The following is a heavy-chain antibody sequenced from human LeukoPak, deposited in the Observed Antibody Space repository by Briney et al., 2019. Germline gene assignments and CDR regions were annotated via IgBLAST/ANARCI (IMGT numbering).Heavy chain of an antibody. V-gene: IGHV4-59*01. CDR2: IYYTGST. CDR3: ARDWTGYCSGGSCYTRRFDP. J-gene: IGHJ5*02. Sequence: PSETLSLTCTVSGGSISSYYWSWIRQPPGKGLEWIGYIYYTGSTTYNPSLKSRVTISLDTSKNQFSLKLTSVTAADTAVYYCARDWTGYCSGGSCYTRRFDPWGQGTPVIVSS. D-gene: IGHD2-15*01. CDR1: GGSISSYY.